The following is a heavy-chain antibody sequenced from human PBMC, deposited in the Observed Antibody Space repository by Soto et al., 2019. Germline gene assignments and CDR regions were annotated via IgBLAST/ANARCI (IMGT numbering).Heavy chain of an antibody. Sequence: SQTLSLTCAISGDSVSSNSAAWNWIRQSPSRGLEWLGRTYYRSKWYNDYAVSVKSRITINPDTSKNQFSLQLNSVTPEDTAVYYCAREPKSPYSSSSSYGMDVWGQGTTVTVSS. J-gene: IGHJ6*02. CDR3: AREPKSPYSSSSSYGMDV. D-gene: IGHD6-6*01. V-gene: IGHV6-1*01. CDR1: GDSVSSNSAA. CDR2: TYYRSKWYN.